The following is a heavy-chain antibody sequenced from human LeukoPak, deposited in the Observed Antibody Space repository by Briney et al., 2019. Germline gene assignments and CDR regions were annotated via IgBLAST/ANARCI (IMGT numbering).Heavy chain of an antibody. J-gene: IGHJ3*02. CDR1: GYTFTGYY. V-gene: IGHV1-2*02. CDR3: ARCSRSWYDAFDI. Sequence: ASVKVSCKASGYTFTGYYMHWVRQAPGQGLEWMGWINPNSGGTNYAQKFQGRVTMTRDTSISTAYMELSRLRSDDMAVYYCARCSRSWYDAFDIWGQGTMVTVSS. D-gene: IGHD6-13*01. CDR2: INPNSGGT.